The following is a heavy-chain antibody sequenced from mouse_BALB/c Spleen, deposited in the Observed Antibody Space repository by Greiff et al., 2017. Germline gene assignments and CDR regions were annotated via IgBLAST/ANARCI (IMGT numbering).Heavy chain of an antibody. Sequence: DVHLVESGGGLVQPGGSLKLSCAASGFTFSSYTMSWVRQTPEKRLEWVAYISNGGGSTYYPDTVKGRFTISRDNAKNTLYLQMSSLKSEDTAMYYCARHDYGSSYYFDYWGQGTTLTVSS. D-gene: IGHD1-1*01. CDR2: ISNGGGST. J-gene: IGHJ2*01. CDR1: GFTFSSYT. V-gene: IGHV5-12-2*01. CDR3: ARHDYGSSYYFDY.